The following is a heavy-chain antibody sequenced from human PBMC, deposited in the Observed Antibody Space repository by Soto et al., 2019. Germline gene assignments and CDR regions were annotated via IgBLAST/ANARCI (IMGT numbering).Heavy chain of an antibody. CDR1: GGTFSSYA. D-gene: IGHD6-19*01. V-gene: IGHV1-69*12. CDR2: IIPIFGTA. Sequence: QVQLVQSGAEVKKPGSSVKVSYNASGGTFSSYAIRWVRQAPGQGLEWMGGIIPIFGTANYAQKFQGRATITADDSTSTAYMELSSLRSEDTAVYYCARAIAVAGRFDYWGQGTLVTVSS. J-gene: IGHJ4*02. CDR3: ARAIAVAGRFDY.